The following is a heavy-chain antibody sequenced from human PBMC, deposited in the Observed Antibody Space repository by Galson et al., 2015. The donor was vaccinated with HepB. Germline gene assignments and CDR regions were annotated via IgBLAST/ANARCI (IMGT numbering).Heavy chain of an antibody. Sequence: SVKVSCKASGYTFSTYSITWVRQAPGQGLEWMGWISPYNGDTDYARKFQGRVTMTTDTFTTTAYMELRSLRSDDTAIYYCARGARVVVVSGTQNNWFDPWGQGTLVTVSS. J-gene: IGHJ5*02. CDR2: ISPYNGDT. D-gene: IGHD2-15*01. CDR1: GYTFSTYS. CDR3: ARGARVVVVSGTQNNWFDP. V-gene: IGHV1-18*01.